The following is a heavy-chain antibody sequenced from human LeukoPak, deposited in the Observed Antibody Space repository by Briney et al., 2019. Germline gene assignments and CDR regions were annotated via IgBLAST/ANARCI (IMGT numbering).Heavy chain of an antibody. V-gene: IGHV4-34*01. D-gene: IGHD2-2*01. J-gene: IGHJ3*02. CDR3: ARQDIVVVPADAFDI. CDR2: INHSGST. Sequence: SETLSLTCAVYGGSFSGYYWSWIRQPPGKGLEWIGEINHSGSTSYNPSLKSRVTISVDTSKNQFSLKLSSVTAADTAVYYCARQDIVVVPADAFDIWGQGTMVTVSS. CDR1: GGSFSGYY.